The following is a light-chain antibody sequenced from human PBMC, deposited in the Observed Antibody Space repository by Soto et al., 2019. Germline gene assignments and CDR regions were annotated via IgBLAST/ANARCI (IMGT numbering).Light chain of an antibody. Sequence: DIQLPQSPSSLSASVGASLTITCQASLHINDCVNWYQQKPGKAPKLLIYDAATLETGVPSRFSGSGSGRHFTFTISSLQPEDFASYYCKQTYSTPLTVGGGNKVDIK. CDR3: KQTYSTPLT. CDR1: LHINDC. CDR2: DAA. J-gene: IGKJ4*01. V-gene: IGKV1-33*01.